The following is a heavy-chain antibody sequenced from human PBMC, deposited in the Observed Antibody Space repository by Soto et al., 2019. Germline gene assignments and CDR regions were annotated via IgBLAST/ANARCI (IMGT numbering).Heavy chain of an antibody. CDR3: AHRRTYNSNWNEGSFDY. J-gene: IGHJ4*02. V-gene: IGHV2-5*02. Sequence: QITLKESGPALVTPTQTLTLTCTLSGFSISTYGVGVGWIRQPPGGALEWLAVIYWDDDKRYSPSLRTRLTVSKDTSKHQVVLTVTNMDPVDTGTYYCAHRRTYNSNWNEGSFDYWGQGTLVTVSS. D-gene: IGHD1-20*01. CDR2: IYWDDDK. CDR1: GFSISTYGVG.